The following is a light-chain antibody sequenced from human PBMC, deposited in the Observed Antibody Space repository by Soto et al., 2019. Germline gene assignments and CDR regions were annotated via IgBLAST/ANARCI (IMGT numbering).Light chain of an antibody. CDR3: QQYNSYWT. V-gene: IGKV1-5*01. J-gene: IGKJ1*01. Sequence: DIQLTQSPSTLSASVVDRFTMTFRASQSISSWLAWYQQKPGKAPKLLIYDASSLESGVPSRFSGSGSGTEFTLTISSLQPDDFATYYCQQYNSYWTFGQGTKVDI. CDR2: DAS. CDR1: QSISSW.